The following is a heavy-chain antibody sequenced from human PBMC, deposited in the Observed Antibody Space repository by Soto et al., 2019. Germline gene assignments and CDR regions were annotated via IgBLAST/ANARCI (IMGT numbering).Heavy chain of an antibody. J-gene: IGHJ6*02. Sequence: GGSLRLSCAASGFTFSTYGIHWVRQAPGKGLEWVAVISYDGTNKYYADSVKGRFTISRDNSKNTLYLQMDSLRAEDTAVYYCPKNRYCSGGSCYSHTSYYYGMDVWGQRTTVIVSS. V-gene: IGHV3-30*18. CDR2: ISYDGTNK. CDR3: PKNRYCSGGSCYSHTSYYYGMDV. D-gene: IGHD2-15*01. CDR1: GFTFSTYG.